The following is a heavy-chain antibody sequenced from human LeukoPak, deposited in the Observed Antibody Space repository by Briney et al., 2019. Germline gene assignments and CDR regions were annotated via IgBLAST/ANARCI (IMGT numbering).Heavy chain of an antibody. J-gene: IGHJ4*02. Sequence: GESLKISCKGSGYSFSSYWIGWVRQMPGKGLEWMGIIYPGDSDTRYSPSFQGQITISADRSIGTAYLQWSSLEASDTAMYYCARRSLITSTKNYFDYWGQGTLVTVSS. CDR1: GYSFSSYW. CDR2: IYPGDSDT. D-gene: IGHD2-2*01. V-gene: IGHV5-51*01. CDR3: ARRSLITSTKNYFDY.